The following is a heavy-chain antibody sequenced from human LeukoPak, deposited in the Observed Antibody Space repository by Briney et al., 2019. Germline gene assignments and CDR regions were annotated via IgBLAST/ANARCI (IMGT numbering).Heavy chain of an antibody. Sequence: SETLSLTCTVSGGSISGGDYYWSWIRQPPGKGLEWIGYIYYGGSIFYSPSLKSRLTISTDTSKNQFSLKLTSVTAADTAVYYCANKYDSGMVWGQGTLVTVSS. D-gene: IGHD3-10*01. CDR2: IYYGGSI. V-gene: IGHV4-30-4*01. J-gene: IGHJ4*02. CDR1: GGSISGGDYY. CDR3: ANKYDSGMV.